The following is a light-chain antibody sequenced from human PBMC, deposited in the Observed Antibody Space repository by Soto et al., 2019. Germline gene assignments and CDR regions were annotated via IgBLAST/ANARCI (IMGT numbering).Light chain of an antibody. Sequence: DIQMTQSPSSLSASVGDRVTITCRASLSVSFSLNWYQQNPGKAPKLLIYSASILQSGVPSRFSGSGSGTDFTLTISSLQPEDFATYFCQQTYSSPFTFGPGTKLDIK. J-gene: IGKJ3*01. CDR1: LSVSFS. V-gene: IGKV1-39*01. CDR3: QQTYSSPFT. CDR2: SAS.